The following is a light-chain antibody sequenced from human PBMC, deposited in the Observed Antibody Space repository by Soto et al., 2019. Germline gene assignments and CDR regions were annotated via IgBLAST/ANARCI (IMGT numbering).Light chain of an antibody. V-gene: IGLV2-14*01. CDR1: SSDVGGYNY. CDR3: SSYTSSRDVV. CDR2: DVS. J-gene: IGLJ2*01. Sequence: QSALTQPASVSGSPGQSITISCTGTSSDVGGYNYVSWYQQHPGKAPKLMIYDVSNRPSGVSNRFSGSKSGNTASLTISGLQAEDGADYYCSSYTSSRDVVFGGGTKVTVL.